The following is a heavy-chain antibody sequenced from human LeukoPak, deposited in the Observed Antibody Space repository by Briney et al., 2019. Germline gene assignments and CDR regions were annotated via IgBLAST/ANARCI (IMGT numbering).Heavy chain of an antibody. D-gene: IGHD4-17*01. CDR3: AREITVTRPFDY. CDR1: NGSISIYY. V-gene: IGHV4-4*07. J-gene: IGHJ4*02. Sequence: PSETLSPTCTVSNGSISIYYWSWVRQPAGKGLEWIGRISASGSTNYNPSLKSRVTISVDTSKNQFSLKLSSVTAADTAVYYCAREITVTRPFDYWGQGTLVTVSS. CDR2: ISASGST.